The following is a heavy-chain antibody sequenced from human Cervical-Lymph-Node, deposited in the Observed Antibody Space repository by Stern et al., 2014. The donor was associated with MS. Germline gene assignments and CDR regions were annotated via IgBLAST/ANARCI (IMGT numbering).Heavy chain of an antibody. CDR3: TKSSGLYVTSGSLDY. CDR1: GFPFADYA. CDR2: ISWDGSSI. D-gene: IGHD3-22*01. V-gene: IGHV3-9*01. Sequence: EVQLVESGGDLVRPGRSLRLSCAASGFPFADYALHWVRQAPGKGLEWVSGISWDGSSIDYADSVKGRFTVSRDNAKNSLYLQMNGLRPDDTAFYYCTKSSGLYVTSGSLDYWGQGTLVTVSS. J-gene: IGHJ4*02.